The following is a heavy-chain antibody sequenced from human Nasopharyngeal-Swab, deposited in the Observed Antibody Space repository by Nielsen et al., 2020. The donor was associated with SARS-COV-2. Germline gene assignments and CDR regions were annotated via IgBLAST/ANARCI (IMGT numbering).Heavy chain of an antibody. CDR2: ISYDGSNK. D-gene: IGHD3-22*01. Sequence: WIRQPPGKGLEWVAVISYDGSNKYYADSVKGRFTISRDNSKNTLYLQMNSLRAGDTAVYYCARDPNYYDRSGYPQYYFDYWGQGTLVTVSS. CDR3: ARDPNYYDRSGYPQYYFDY. J-gene: IGHJ4*02. V-gene: IGHV3-30*04.